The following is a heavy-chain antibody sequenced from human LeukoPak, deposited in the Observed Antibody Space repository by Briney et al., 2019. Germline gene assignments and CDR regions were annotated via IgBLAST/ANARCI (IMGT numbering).Heavy chain of an antibody. CDR2: IYPGDSDT. J-gene: IGHJ3*02. CDR1: GYTFTSYW. D-gene: IGHD6-6*01. Sequence: GESLKISCKGSGYTFTSYWIAWVRQMPGKGLEWMGIIYPGDSDTRYSPSFQGQVTISADKSISTAYLQWSSLKASDTAIYYCARAYSSSSVPDAFDIWGQGTMVTVSS. V-gene: IGHV5-51*01. CDR3: ARAYSSSSVPDAFDI.